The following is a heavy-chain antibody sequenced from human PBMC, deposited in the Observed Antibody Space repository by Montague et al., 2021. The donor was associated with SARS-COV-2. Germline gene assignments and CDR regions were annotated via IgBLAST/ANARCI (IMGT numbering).Heavy chain of an antibody. V-gene: IGHV3-11*01. CDR3: AKALMTYGGNSPVDQ. Sequence: SMRLSCLASGFTFSDYYMNWIRQAPGKGLEWISYISDTGSTIYYXDSVKGRFAVSRDNTKNSLYLQMNSLRAEDTAVYYCAKALMTYGGNSPVDQWGQGTLVTVSS. CDR1: GFTFSDYY. J-gene: IGHJ4*02. CDR2: ISDTGSTI. D-gene: IGHD4-23*01.